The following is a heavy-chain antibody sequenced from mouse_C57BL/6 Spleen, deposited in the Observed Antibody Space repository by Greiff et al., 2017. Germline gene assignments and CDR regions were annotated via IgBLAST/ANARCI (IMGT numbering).Heavy chain of an antibody. CDR2: INPGSGGT. J-gene: IGHJ2*01. Sequence: QVQLQQSGAELVRPGTSVKVSCKASGYAFTNYLIEWVKQRPGQGLEWIGVINPGSGGTNYNEKFKGKATLTADKSSSTAYMQLSSLTSEDSAVYFCARDDYYSNYYFDYWGQGTTLTVSS. D-gene: IGHD2-5*01. CDR1: GYAFTNYL. V-gene: IGHV1-54*01. CDR3: ARDDYYSNYYFDY.